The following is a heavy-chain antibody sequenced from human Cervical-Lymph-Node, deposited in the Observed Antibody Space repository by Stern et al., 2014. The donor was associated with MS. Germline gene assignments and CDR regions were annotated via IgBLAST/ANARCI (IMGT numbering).Heavy chain of an antibody. Sequence: QLVQSGPEVKKPGTSVKVSCKASGFTFTSSAVQWGRQARGHRLEWIGWIVVGSGNTNYAQKFQERVTITRDMSASTAYMELSSLRSEDTAVYYCAARANYYDSPGDWFDPWGQGTLVTVSS. J-gene: IGHJ5*02. CDR3: AARANYYDSPGDWFDP. D-gene: IGHD3-22*01. V-gene: IGHV1-58*01. CDR1: GFTFTSSA. CDR2: IVVGSGNT.